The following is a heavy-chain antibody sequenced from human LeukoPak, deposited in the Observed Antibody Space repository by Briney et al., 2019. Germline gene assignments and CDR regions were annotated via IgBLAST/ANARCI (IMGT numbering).Heavy chain of an antibody. CDR2: FYASGST. D-gene: IGHD6-19*01. Sequence: SETLSLTCTVSGGSISSYYWSWIRQPAGKGLEWIGHFYASGSTNYNPSLKSRVTMSVDTSKNQFSLKLNSETAADTAVYYCARVISSGWYYFDYWGRGTLVTVSS. CDR3: ARVISSGWYYFDY. CDR1: GGSISSYY. J-gene: IGHJ4*02. V-gene: IGHV4-4*07.